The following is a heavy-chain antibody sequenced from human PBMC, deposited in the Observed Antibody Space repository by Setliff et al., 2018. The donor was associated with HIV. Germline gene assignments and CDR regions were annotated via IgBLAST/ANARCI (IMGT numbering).Heavy chain of an antibody. CDR3: ARVYCSGGSCYSFRLFDY. Sequence: SVKVSCKASGGTFSSYAISWVRQAPGQGLEWMGGIIPIVDIAKYAQKFQGRVTMTRDTSISTAYMELSRLRSDDTAVYYCARVYCSGGSCYSFRLFDYWGQGTLVTVSS. CDR1: GGTFSSYA. V-gene: IGHV1-69*10. D-gene: IGHD2-15*01. J-gene: IGHJ4*02. CDR2: IIPIVDIA.